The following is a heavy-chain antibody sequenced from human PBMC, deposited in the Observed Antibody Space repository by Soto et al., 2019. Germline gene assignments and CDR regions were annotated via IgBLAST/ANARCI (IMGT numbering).Heavy chain of an antibody. J-gene: IGHJ4*02. V-gene: IGHV1-18*01. D-gene: IGHD6-19*01. Sequence: ASVKVSCKASGYTFTSYGISWVRQAPGQGLEWMGWISAYNGNTNYAQKLQGRVTMTTDTSTSTAYMELRSLRSDDTAVYYCARPKGSYSSGYYYFDYWGQGTLVTAPQ. CDR1: GYTFTSYG. CDR2: ISAYNGNT. CDR3: ARPKGSYSSGYYYFDY.